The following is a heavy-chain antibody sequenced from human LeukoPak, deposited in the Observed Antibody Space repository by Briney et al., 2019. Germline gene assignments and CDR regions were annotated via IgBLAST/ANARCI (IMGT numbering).Heavy chain of an antibody. CDR1: GYSFTSYW. V-gene: IGHV5-51*01. J-gene: IGHJ4*02. CDR2: IYPGDSDT. CDR3: ARRDSSAWYYFDY. D-gene: IGHD6-19*01. Sequence: GESLKISCKVSGYSFTSYWIGWVRQMPGKGLEWMGVIYPGDSDTRYSPSFQGQVTISADKSISTAYLQWSSLKASDTAIYYCARRDSSAWYYFDYWGQGTLVTVSS.